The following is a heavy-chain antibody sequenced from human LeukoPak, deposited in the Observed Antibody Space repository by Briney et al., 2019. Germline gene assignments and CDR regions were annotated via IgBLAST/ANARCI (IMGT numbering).Heavy chain of an antibody. CDR3: AKEREDRYYGSGSPLNYFDY. Sequence: GGSLRLSCAASGFTFSSYAMSWVRQAPGKGLEWVSAISGSGGSTYYADSVKGRFTISRDNSKNTLYLQMNSLRAEDTAVYYCAKEREDRYYGSGSPLNYFDYWGQGTLVTVSS. CDR1: GFTFSSYA. V-gene: IGHV3-23*01. D-gene: IGHD3-10*01. J-gene: IGHJ4*02. CDR2: ISGSGGST.